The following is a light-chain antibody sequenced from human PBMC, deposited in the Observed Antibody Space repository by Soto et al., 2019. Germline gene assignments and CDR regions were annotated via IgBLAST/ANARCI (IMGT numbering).Light chain of an antibody. V-gene: IGKV3-11*01. CDR2: DAS. CDR1: QSVSSY. Sequence: EIVLTQSPATLSLSPGESATLSCRASQSVSSYLAWYQQKPGQAPRLLIYDASNRATGIPARFSGSGSGTDFTLTISSLEPEEFAVDYCQQYGSSRTVGQGTKGEIK. CDR3: QQYGSSRT. J-gene: IGKJ1*01.